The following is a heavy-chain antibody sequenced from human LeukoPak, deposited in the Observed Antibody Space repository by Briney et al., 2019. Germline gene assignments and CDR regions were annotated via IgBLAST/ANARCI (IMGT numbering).Heavy chain of an antibody. V-gene: IGHV4-59*01. J-gene: IGHJ4*02. CDR2: IYYSGST. CDR3: ARDNGDDTSGPLDY. D-gene: IGHD3-22*01. Sequence: SETLSLTCTVSGGSISSYYWSWIRQPPGKRLEWIGYIYYSGSTNYNPSLKSRVTISVDTSKNQFSLKLSSVTAADTAVCYCARDNGDDTSGPLDYWGQGTLVTVSS. CDR1: GGSISSYY.